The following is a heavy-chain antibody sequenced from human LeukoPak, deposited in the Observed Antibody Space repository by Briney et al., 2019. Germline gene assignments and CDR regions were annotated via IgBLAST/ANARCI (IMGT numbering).Heavy chain of an antibody. CDR1: GCSISSDDYY. J-gene: IGHJ5*02. Sequence: PSETLSLTCIVSGCSISSDDYYWVCIRQPPGWGLEWIGNVHHTGKVDYNPALRSRVSMYVDRSKNQFSLKLTTVTAADTAIYYCARHLAAHNWFDPWGQGALVTISS. V-gene: IGHV4-39*01. CDR3: ARHLAAHNWFDP. D-gene: IGHD6-25*01. CDR2: VHHTGKV.